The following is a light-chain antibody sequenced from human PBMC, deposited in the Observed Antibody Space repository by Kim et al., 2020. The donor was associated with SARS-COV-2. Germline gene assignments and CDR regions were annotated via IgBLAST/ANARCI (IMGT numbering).Light chain of an antibody. J-gene: IGLJ3*02. V-gene: IGLV1-47*01. CDR3: AAWDDSLRGWV. CDR1: SSNIGSNS. Sequence: QSVLTQPPSASGTPEQRVTISCSGSSSNIGSNSVYWYQQLPGTAPKLLIYGNSQRPSGVPDRFSDSKSGTSASLAISGRRSEDEANYFCAAWDDSLRGWVMGGGN. CDR2: GNS.